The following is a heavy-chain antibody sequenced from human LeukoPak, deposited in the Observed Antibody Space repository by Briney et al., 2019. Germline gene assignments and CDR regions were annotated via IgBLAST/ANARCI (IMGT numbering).Heavy chain of an antibody. D-gene: IGHD3-9*01. CDR3: ARAKGPRILYYFDY. J-gene: IGHJ4*02. Sequence: GASVKVSCKAPGYTFTSYGISWVRQAPGQGLEWMGWISAYNGNTNYAQKLQGRVTMTTDTSTSTAYMELRSLRSDDTAVYYCARAKGPRILYYFDYWGQGTLVTVSS. CDR1: GYTFTSYG. V-gene: IGHV1-18*01. CDR2: ISAYNGNT.